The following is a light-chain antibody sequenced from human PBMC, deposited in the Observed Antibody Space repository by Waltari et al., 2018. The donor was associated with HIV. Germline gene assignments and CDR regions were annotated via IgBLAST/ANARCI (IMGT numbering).Light chain of an antibody. CDR2: GTS. J-gene: IGKJ1*01. CDR1: QPVSSSS. CDR3: QHFGTSRWT. V-gene: IGKV3-20*01. Sequence: EVVLTQSPGTLSLSPGDRATLSCRASQPVSSSSLAWYQQKPGQGPSLLISGTSSRATGIPDRFSGSGSGTDFTLTISRLEPEDFAVYYCQHFGTSRWTFGPGTKVEIK.